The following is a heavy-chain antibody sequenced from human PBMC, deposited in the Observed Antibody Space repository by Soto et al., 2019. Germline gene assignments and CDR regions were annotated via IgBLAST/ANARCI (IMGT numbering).Heavy chain of an antibody. CDR3: LCSGGRIGPRPPDY. Sequence: GGSLRLSCAASGFTFSNAWMSWVRQAPGKGLEWVGRIKSKTDGGTTDYAAPVKGRFTISRDDSKNTLYLQMNSLKTEDTAVYYCLCSGGRIGPRPPDYWGQGTLVTVSS. CDR2: IKSKTDGGTT. J-gene: IGHJ4*02. V-gene: IGHV3-15*01. D-gene: IGHD2-15*01. CDR1: GFTFSNAW.